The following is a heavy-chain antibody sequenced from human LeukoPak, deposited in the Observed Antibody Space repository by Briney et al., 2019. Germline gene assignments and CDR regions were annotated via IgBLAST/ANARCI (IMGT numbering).Heavy chain of an antibody. CDR3: AREVGA. CDR2: TYVSGNT. J-gene: IGHJ4*02. CDR1: GIDVSSNY. D-gene: IGHD1-26*01. V-gene: IGHV3-66*01. Sequence: GGSLRLPCTVSGIDVSSNYISWVRQAPGKGLEWVSVTYVSGNTYYADSVKGRFIVSRDNSKNMLYLEMNSLRVEDTGVYYCAREVGAWGQGTLVTVSS.